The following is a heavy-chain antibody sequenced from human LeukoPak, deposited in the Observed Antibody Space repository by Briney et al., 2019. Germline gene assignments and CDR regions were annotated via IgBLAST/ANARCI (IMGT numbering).Heavy chain of an antibody. CDR2: ISGSGGAT. J-gene: IGHJ4*02. CDR3: WGLDFLDSSGYGDY. D-gene: IGHD3-22*01. V-gene: IGHV3-23*01. Sequence: GGSLRLSCAASGFTFNNYAMSWVRQAPGKGLEWVSAISGSGGATYYADSVKGRFTISRDNSKNTLYLQMNSLRAEDTALYYCWGLDFLDSSGYGDYWGQGTLVTVSS. CDR1: GFTFNNYA.